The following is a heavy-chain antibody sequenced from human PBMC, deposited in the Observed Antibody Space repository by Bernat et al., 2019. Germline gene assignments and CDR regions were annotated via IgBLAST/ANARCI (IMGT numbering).Heavy chain of an antibody. J-gene: IGHJ4*02. CDR2: IVVGSGNT. Sequence: QMQLVQSGPEVKKPGTSVKVSCKASGFTFTSSAVQWVRQARGQRLEWIGWIVVGSGNTNYAQKFQERGTITRDIATSTAYMELSSLRSEDTAVYYCAAGYYYGSGSYYIPDYWGQGTLVTVSS. D-gene: IGHD3-10*01. CDR1: GFTFTSSA. V-gene: IGHV1-58*01. CDR3: AAGYYYGSGSYYIPDY.